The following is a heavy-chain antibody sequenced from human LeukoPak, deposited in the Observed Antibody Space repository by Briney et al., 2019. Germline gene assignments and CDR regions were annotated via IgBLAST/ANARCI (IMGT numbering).Heavy chain of an antibody. V-gene: IGHV3-33*01. CDR1: GFTFSSYG. J-gene: IGHJ5*02. CDR3: ARADYDIFQPACSDP. CDR2: IWYDGSNK. D-gene: IGHD3-9*01. Sequence: GGSLRLSCAASGFTFSSYGMHWVRQAPGKGLEWVAVIWYDGSNKYYADSVKGRFTISRDNSKNTLYLQMNSLRAEDTAVYYCARADYDIFQPACSDPWGQGTLVTVSS.